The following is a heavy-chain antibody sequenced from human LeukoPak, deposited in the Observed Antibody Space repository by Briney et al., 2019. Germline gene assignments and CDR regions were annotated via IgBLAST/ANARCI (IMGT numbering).Heavy chain of an antibody. V-gene: IGHV3-66*01. CDR3: ARYEWLRWRYDY. J-gene: IGHJ4*02. CDR1: GFSAFPFSDGW. Sequence: GESLRLSCAGSGFSAFPFSDGWMAWVRQAPGKGLEWVSVIYSGGSTYYADSVKGRFTISRDNSKNTLYLQMNSLRAEDTAVYYCARYEWLRWRYDYWGQGTLVTVSS. CDR2: IYSGGST. D-gene: IGHD5-12*01.